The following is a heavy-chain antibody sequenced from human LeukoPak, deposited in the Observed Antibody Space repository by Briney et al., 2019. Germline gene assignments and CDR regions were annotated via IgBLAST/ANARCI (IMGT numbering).Heavy chain of an antibody. V-gene: IGHV3-23*01. Sequence: GGSLRLSCAASGFTFSTYAMSWVRQAPGKGLEWVSAISGSGATTYYADSVKGRFTISRDNSKNTLYLQMNSLRAEDTAVYYCARTIWFGEFGVYWGQGTLVAVSS. CDR1: GFTFSTYA. D-gene: IGHD3-10*01. J-gene: IGHJ4*02. CDR2: ISGSGATT. CDR3: ARTIWFGEFGVY.